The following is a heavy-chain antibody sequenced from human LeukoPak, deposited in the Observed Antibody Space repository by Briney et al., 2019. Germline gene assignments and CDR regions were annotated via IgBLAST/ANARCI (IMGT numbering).Heavy chain of an antibody. Sequence: PSETLSLTCAVYGGSFSGYYWSWIRQPPGKGLEWIGEINHSGSTNYNPSLKSRVTISVDTSKNQFSLKLSSVTAADTAVYYCASSLYNWNRRGWFDPWGQGTLVTVSS. CDR1: GGSFSGYY. CDR3: ASSLYNWNRRGWFDP. CDR2: INHSGST. D-gene: IGHD1-20*01. V-gene: IGHV4-34*01. J-gene: IGHJ5*02.